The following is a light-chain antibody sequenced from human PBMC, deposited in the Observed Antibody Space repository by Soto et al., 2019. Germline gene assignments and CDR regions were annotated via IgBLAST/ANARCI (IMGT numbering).Light chain of an antibody. J-gene: IGKJ4*01. V-gene: IGKV3-15*01. CDR1: HSVSSR. Sequence: EIVMTQSPATLSVSPGERATLSCRASHSVSSRLAWYQQKPGQAPRLLIYGASPRATGLPARFSGSGSGTEFTLTISSLQSEDFAVYYCQHYTNWPLTFGGGTKVDIK. CDR2: GAS. CDR3: QHYTNWPLT.